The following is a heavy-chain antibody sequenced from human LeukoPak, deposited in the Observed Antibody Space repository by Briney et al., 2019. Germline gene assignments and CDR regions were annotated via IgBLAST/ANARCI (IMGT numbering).Heavy chain of an antibody. J-gene: IGHJ4*02. D-gene: IGHD5-24*01. CDR3: ARDPVRRDGYNHLDY. Sequence: GGSLRLSCAASGFNFATYAMNWVRQAPGKGLEWVAVISDDGNTKHFADFVMGRFTISRDNSKNTLYLQINSLRAEDTAVYYCARDPVRRDGYNHLDYWGQGTLVTVSS. CDR2: ISDDGNTK. CDR1: GFNFATYA. V-gene: IGHV3-30*04.